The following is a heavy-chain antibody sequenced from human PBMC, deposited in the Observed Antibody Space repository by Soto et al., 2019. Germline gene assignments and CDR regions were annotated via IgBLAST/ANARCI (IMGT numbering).Heavy chain of an antibody. J-gene: IGHJ4*02. CDR3: ARGQEGVVATH. CDR2: VKDGGHT. Sequence: QVQLQQWGAGLLKPSETLSLNCAVTGGSLSGYYWSWIRQPPGKGLEWIGEVKDGGHTNYSPSLRGRVTISPETSNNQFSLRLNSVTAADTGVYYCARGQEGVVATHWDQGSLVTVSS. D-gene: IGHD5-12*01. CDR1: GGSLSGYY. V-gene: IGHV4-34*01.